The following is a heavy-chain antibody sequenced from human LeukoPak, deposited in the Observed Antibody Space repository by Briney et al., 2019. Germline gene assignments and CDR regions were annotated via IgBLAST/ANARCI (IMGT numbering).Heavy chain of an antibody. J-gene: IGHJ4*02. CDR1: GYTLTGYY. CDR3: ARDQGTYYYGSGSYYGFDY. Sequence: ASVKVSCKASGYTLTGYYMHWVRQAPGQGLEWMGWISAYNGNTNYAQKLQGRVTMTTDTSTSTAYMELRSLRSDDTAVYYCARDQGTYYYGSGSYYGFDYWGQGTLVTVSS. V-gene: IGHV1-18*04. CDR2: ISAYNGNT. D-gene: IGHD3-10*01.